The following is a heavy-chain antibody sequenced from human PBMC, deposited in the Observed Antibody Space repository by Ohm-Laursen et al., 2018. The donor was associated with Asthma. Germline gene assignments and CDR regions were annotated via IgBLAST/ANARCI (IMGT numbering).Heavy chain of an antibody. V-gene: IGHV3-30-3*01. D-gene: IGHD2-2*01. CDR1: GFTFSSYA. CDR2: ISYDGSNK. J-gene: IGHJ4*02. Sequence: SLRLSCSASGFTFSSYAMHWVRQAPGKGLEWVAVISYDGSNKYYADSVKGRFTISRDNSKNTLYLQMNSLRAEDTAVYYCAKDRGRKYQLTIDYWGQGTLVTVS. CDR3: AKDRGRKYQLTIDY.